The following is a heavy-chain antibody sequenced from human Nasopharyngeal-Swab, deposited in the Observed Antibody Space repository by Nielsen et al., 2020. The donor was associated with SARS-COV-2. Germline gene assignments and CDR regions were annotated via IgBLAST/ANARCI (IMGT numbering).Heavy chain of an antibody. CDR1: GGSVSSGSYY. V-gene: IGHV4-39*01. D-gene: IGHD3-16*01. CDR2: IYYSGST. J-gene: IGHJ4*02. Sequence: GSLRLSCTVSGGSVSSGSYYWGWVRQPPGRGLEWVGNIYYSGSTYYNPSLKSRVTISVETSKNQFSLKLGSLTAADTALYYCARLAHWGYYFDYWGQGTLVTVSS. CDR3: ARLAHWGYYFDY.